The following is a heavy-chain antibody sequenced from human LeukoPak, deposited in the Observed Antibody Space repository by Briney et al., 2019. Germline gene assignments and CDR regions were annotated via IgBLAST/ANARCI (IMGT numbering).Heavy chain of an antibody. CDR1: GFTFSSYN. CDR3: AKEELVVVAASNFQH. V-gene: IGHV3-21*04. Sequence: PGGSLRLSCAASGFTFSSYNMNWVRQAPGKGLEWVSSISSSSSYIYYADSVKGRFTISRDNSKNTLYLQMNSLRAEDTAVYYCAKEELVVVAASNFQHWGQGTLVTVSS. J-gene: IGHJ1*01. CDR2: ISSSSSYI. D-gene: IGHD2-15*01.